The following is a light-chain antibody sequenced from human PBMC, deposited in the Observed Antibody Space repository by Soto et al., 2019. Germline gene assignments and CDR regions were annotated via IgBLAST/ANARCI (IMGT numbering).Light chain of an antibody. Sequence: EIQMTQSPSTLSASVGDRVTITCRASETINNWLAWYQQKPGKAPKLLIYKASTLEGGVPSRFSGSGSGTEFTLTISSLQPADFATYYCPQYDKFSHTFGQGTKVDIK. J-gene: IGKJ1*01. CDR3: PQYDKFSHT. V-gene: IGKV1-5*03. CDR2: KAS. CDR1: ETINNW.